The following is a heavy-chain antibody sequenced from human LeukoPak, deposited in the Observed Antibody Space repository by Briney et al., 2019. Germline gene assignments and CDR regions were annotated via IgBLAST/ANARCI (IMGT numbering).Heavy chain of an antibody. CDR3: ARDRTMLD. D-gene: IGHD1/OR15-1a*01. J-gene: IGHJ4*02. CDR2: IYYSGST. Sequence: PSETLSLTCTVSGGSISSSSYYWGWIRQPPGKGLEWIGSIYYSGSTYYNPSLKSRVTISVDTSKNQFSLKLSSVTAADTAVYYCARDRTMLDWGQGTLVTVSS. V-gene: IGHV4-39*07. CDR1: GGSISSSSYY.